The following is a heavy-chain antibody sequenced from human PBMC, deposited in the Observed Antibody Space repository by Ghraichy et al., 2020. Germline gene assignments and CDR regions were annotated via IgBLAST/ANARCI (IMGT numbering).Heavy chain of an antibody. CDR2: ITDNGGTT. Sequence: GESLNISCAASGFTFRTYAMSWVRQAPGKGLEWVSAITDNGGTTYDAESVKGWFTISRDNSKNTLFLQMNSLRGEDTAVYYCAKFARDWPNEYLQHWGQGALVTVSS. J-gene: IGHJ1*01. V-gene: IGHV3-23*01. CDR3: AKFARDWPNEYLQH. D-gene: IGHD3/OR15-3a*01. CDR1: GFTFRTYA.